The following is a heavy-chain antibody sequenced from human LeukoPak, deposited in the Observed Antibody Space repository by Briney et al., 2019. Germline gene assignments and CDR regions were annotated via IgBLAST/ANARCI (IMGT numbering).Heavy chain of an antibody. D-gene: IGHD5-24*01. V-gene: IGHV3-23*01. Sequence: GGSLRLSCAASGFTFSAYGMSWVRQSPRKGLEWVSGVSGADGTTYYADSVKGRFTISRDNSKNTLYLQMNSLRAEDTAVYYCAKDGMADYFDYWGQGTLVTVSS. J-gene: IGHJ4*02. CDR1: GFTFSAYG. CDR2: VSGADGTT. CDR3: AKDGMADYFDY.